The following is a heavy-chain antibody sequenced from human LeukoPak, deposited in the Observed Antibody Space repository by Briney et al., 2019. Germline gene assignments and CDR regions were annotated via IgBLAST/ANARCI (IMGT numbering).Heavy chain of an antibody. Sequence: GASVKVSCKASGYTFTSYAMNWVRQAPGQGLEWMGWINTNTGNPTYAQGFTARFVFSLDTSVSTAYLQISRLKAEDTAVYYCAREIIVANFDYWGRGTPVTVSS. J-gene: IGHJ4*02. D-gene: IGHD2/OR15-2a*01. CDR3: AREIIVANFDY. CDR2: INTNTGNP. CDR1: GYTFTSYA. V-gene: IGHV7-4-1*02.